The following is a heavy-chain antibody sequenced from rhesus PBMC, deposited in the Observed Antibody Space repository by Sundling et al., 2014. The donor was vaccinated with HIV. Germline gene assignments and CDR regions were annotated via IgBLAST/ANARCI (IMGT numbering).Heavy chain of an antibody. CDR3: AREAGGTPFGLVISYFDF. CDR1: GGSISGDYY. V-gene: IGHV4-106*01. CDR2: IYGSGGNT. J-gene: IGHJ4*01. Sequence: QVQLQESGPGLVRPSETLSLTCAVSGGSISGDYYWNWIRQPPGKGLEWIGFIYGSGGNTYYNPSLKSRVTFSTDTSKNQFSLKLSSVTAADTAVYYCAREAGGTPFGLVISYFDFWGQGVLITVSS. D-gene: IGHD3-3*01.